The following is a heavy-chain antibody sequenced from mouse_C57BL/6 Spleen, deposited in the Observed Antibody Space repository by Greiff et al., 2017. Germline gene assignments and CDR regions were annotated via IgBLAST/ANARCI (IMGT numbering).Heavy chain of an antibody. CDR1: GYTFTDYN. Sequence: VQLQQSGPELVKPGASVKMSCKASGYTFTDYNMHWVKQSHGKSLEWIGYINPNNGGTSYNQKFKGKATLTVNKSSSTAYMELRSLTSEDSAVYYCARSVTTVVGNFDVWGTGTTVTVSS. D-gene: IGHD1-1*01. CDR2: INPNNGGT. J-gene: IGHJ1*03. CDR3: ARSVTTVVGNFDV. V-gene: IGHV1-22*01.